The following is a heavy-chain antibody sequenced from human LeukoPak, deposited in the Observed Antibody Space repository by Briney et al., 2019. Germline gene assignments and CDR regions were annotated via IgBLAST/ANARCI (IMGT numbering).Heavy chain of an antibody. CDR3: ARLGYYYDSSGQGV. Sequence: ASVKVSCKASGYTFTGCYMYWVRKAPGQGLEWMGRINPNSGGTNYAQKFQGRVTMTRDTSISTAYMELSRLRSDDTAVYYCARLGYYYDSSGQGVWGQGTLVTVSS. V-gene: IGHV1-2*06. CDR2: INPNSGGT. CDR1: GYTFTGCY. J-gene: IGHJ4*02. D-gene: IGHD3-22*01.